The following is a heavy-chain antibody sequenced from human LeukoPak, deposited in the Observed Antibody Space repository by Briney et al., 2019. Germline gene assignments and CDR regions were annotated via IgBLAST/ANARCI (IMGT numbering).Heavy chain of an antibody. D-gene: IGHD5-18*01. CDR1: GFTFSSHG. V-gene: IGHV3-15*01. J-gene: IGHJ3*02. CDR3: TTGRGYSYGYGAFDI. CDR2: IKSKTDGGTT. Sequence: WGTLRLSCVASGFTFSSHGMNWVRQAPGKGLEWVGRIKSKTDGGTTDYAAPVKGRFTISRDDSKNTLYLQMNSLKTEDTAVYYCTTGRGYSYGYGAFDIWGQGTMVTVSS.